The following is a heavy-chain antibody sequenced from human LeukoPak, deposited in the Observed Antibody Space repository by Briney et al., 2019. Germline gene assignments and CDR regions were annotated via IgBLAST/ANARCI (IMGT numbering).Heavy chain of an antibody. D-gene: IGHD2-21*01. V-gene: IGHV3-49*04. CDR3: TRVTLYMTGMVVIITLDY. J-gene: IGHJ4*02. CDR2: IRSKAYGATT. CDR1: GFTFGDYG. Sequence: PGRSLRLSXTASGFTFGDYGMSWVRQAPGKGVEWVAFIRSKAYGATTEYAASVEGRFAISRDDSKSIAYLQMNSLKAEDTGVYYCTRVTLYMTGMVVIITLDYWGQGTLVTVSS.